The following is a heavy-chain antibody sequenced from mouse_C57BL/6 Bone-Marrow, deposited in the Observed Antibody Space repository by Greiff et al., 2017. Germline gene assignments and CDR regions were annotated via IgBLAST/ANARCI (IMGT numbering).Heavy chain of an antibody. CDR1: GYTFTSYW. CDR2: IDPNSGGT. Sequence: QVQLQQPGAELVKPGASVKLSCKASGYTFTSYWMHWVKQRPGRGLGWIGRIDPNSGGTKYNEKFKSKATLTVDKPSSTAYMQLSSLTSEDSAVYYCARSYYGNYPYAMDYWGQGTSVTVSS. CDR3: ARSYYGNYPYAMDY. V-gene: IGHV1-72*01. J-gene: IGHJ4*01. D-gene: IGHD2-10*01.